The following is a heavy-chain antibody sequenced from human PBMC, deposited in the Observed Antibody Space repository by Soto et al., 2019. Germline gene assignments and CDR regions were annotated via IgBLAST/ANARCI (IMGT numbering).Heavy chain of an antibody. CDR2: IYYSGST. CDR1: GGSISSYY. Sequence: SETLSLTCTVSGGSISSYYWSWIRQPPGKGLEWIGYIYYSGSTNYNPSLKSRVTIPVDTSKNQFSLKLSSVTAADTAVYYCARQAPDYYGSGHPFDFWGQGNLVTVSS. CDR3: ARQAPDYYGSGHPFDF. J-gene: IGHJ4*02. D-gene: IGHD3-10*01. V-gene: IGHV4-59*08.